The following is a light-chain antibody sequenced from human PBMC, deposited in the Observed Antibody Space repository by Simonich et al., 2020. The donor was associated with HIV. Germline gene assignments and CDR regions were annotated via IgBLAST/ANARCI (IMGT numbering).Light chain of an antibody. V-gene: IGLV2-14*02. J-gene: IGLJ2*01. CDR1: SSVVESYNL. Sequence: QSALTQPASVSGSPGQSITISCTGTSSVVESYNLVSWYQQHPGKAPKLMIYEGSKRPSGVSNRFPGSKSGNTASLTISGLQAEDEADDYCSSYTSSSTLVFGGGTKLTVL. CDR2: EGS. CDR3: SSYTSSSTLV.